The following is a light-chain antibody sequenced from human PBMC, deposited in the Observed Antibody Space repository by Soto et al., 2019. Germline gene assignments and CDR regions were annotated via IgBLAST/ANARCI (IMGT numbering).Light chain of an antibody. J-gene: IGKJ1*01. V-gene: IGKV1-39*01. CDR1: QNIRSY. CDR2: DAT. CDR3: QQSFIPPRS. Sequence: DIQMIQSPSSLSASVGDRVTISCRASQNIRSYVNWYQHKAGKAPKLLIHDATTLQSGVPSRFSGSGSGTAFTLTFTSLQPEDFAIYYCQQSFIPPRSFGQGTKADIK.